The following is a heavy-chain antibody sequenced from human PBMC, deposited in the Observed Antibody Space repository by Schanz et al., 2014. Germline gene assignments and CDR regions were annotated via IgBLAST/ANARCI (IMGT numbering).Heavy chain of an antibody. CDR1: GFTFADYY. CDR3: AREGERKGMLPYYFDY. CDR2: VSSYDTTV. J-gene: IGHJ4*02. V-gene: IGHV3-11*04. D-gene: IGHD3-10*01. Sequence: QVQLLESGGGLFKPGGSLRLSCAGSGFTFADYYMTWIRQAPGKGLEWISYVSSYDTTVSYADSVKGRFTISRDNAKNSVYLQMNSLRVEDTAVYYCAREGERKGMLPYYFDYWGQGALVTVSS.